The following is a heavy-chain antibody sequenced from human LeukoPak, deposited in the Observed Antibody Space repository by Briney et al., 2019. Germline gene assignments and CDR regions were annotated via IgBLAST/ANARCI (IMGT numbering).Heavy chain of an antibody. D-gene: IGHD5-12*01. CDR1: GYTFTSYD. V-gene: IGHV1-8*01. J-gene: IGHJ4*02. Sequence: PLASVKVSCKASGYTFTSYDINWLRQATGQGLEGMGWMNPNSGNTGYAQKFQGRVTMTRNTSMSTAYMELSSLRSEGTAVYYCAIRTPVDIVATLGERVKKGLDYWGQGTLVTVSS. CDR2: MNPNSGNT. CDR3: AIRTPVDIVATLGERVKKGLDY.